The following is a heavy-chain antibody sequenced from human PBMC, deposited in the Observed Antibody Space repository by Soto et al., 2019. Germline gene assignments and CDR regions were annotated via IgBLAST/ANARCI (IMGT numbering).Heavy chain of an antibody. D-gene: IGHD2-2*01. Sequence: EVQLVESGGGFVQPGGSLRLSCVASGFTISSYEMNWVRQAPGKGLQWVSYIDISGSAIYYADSVKGRFTISRDNAKNSLYLQMNSLRAEDTALYYCARGDASGYWGQGTLVTVSS. CDR3: ARGDASGY. J-gene: IGHJ4*02. V-gene: IGHV3-48*03. CDR1: GFTISSYE. CDR2: IDISGSAI.